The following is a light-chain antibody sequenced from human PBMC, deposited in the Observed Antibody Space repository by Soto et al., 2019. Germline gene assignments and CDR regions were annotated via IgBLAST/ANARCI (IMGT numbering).Light chain of an antibody. V-gene: IGLV1-40*01. CDR2: GNS. CDR1: SSNIGAGYD. J-gene: IGLJ1*01. Sequence: QSALTQPPSVSGAPGQRVTISCTGSSSNIGAGYDVHWYQQLPGTAPKLLIYGNSNRPSGVPDRFSGSKSGTSASLAITGLQVEDEADYSCQSFASTLSAFYVSVPGTKVPVL. CDR3: QSFASTLSAFYV.